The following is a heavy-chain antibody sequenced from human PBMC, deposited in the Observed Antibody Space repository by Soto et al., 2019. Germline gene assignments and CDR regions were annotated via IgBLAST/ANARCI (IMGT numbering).Heavy chain of an antibody. D-gene: IGHD4-17*01. CDR3: AKEVSGDYSYYFDS. J-gene: IGHJ4*02. CDR1: GFTFSSYG. CDR2: ISYDGSNK. Sequence: QVQLVESGGGVVQPGRSLRLSCAASGFTFSSYGMHWVRQAPGKGLEWVALISYDGSNKYSADSVKGRFTISRDNSKNTLYLQMNSLRAEDTAVYYCAKEVSGDYSYYFDSGCKGTLVTVSS. V-gene: IGHV3-30*18.